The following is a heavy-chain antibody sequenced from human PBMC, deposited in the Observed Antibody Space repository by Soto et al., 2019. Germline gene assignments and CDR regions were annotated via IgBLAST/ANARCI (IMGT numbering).Heavy chain of an antibody. V-gene: IGHV1-46*01. J-gene: IGHJ4*02. Sequence: QVQLMQSGAEVKKPGASVKVSCKASGDTFTDYYIHWVRQAPGQGLEWMGTVNPSGGHTTYAQHFLGRVAMTRDPSTRTLYMELTSLRSEDTAVYYCARGGHVVVVTAALDYWGQGTLVTVSS. CDR3: ARGGHVVVVTAALDY. CDR2: VNPSGGHT. CDR1: GDTFTDYY. D-gene: IGHD2-21*02.